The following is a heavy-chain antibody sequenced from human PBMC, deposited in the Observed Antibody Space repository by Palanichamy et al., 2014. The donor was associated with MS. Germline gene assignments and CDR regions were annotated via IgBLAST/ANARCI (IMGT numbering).Heavy chain of an antibody. Sequence: QVQLVQSGAEVKKPGSSVKVSCKASAGTFSSYGISWVRQAPGQGLEWMGGIIPMFGAANYAQKFQDRVTINADESTSTAYMDLSSLRSEDTAVYYCARGGISMVRGPNKYNYDMDVWGQGTTVTVSS. V-gene: IGHV1-69*01. CDR1: AGTFSSYG. CDR2: IIPMFGAA. CDR3: ARGGISMVRGPNKYNYDMDV. J-gene: IGHJ6*02. D-gene: IGHD3-10*01.